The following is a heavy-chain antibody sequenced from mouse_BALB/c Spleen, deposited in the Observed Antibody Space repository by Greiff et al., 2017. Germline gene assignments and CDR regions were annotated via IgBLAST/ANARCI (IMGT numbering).Heavy chain of an antibody. CDR3: ARDGGSPYYFDY. CDR1: GFNIKDTY. D-gene: IGHD1-1*01. V-gene: IGHV14-3*02. Sequence: EVKLQESGAELVKPGASVKLSCTASGFNIKDTYMHWVKQRPEQGLEWIGRIDPANGNTKYDPKFQGKATITADTSSNTAYLQLSSLTSEDTAVYYCARDGGSPYYFDYWGQGTTLTVSS. CDR2: IDPANGNT. J-gene: IGHJ2*01.